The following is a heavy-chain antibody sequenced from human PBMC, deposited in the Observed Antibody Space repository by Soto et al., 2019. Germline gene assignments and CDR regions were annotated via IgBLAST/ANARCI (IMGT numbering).Heavy chain of an antibody. V-gene: IGHV3-33*01. CDR1: GFTFRSYG. D-gene: IGHD2-2*01. Sequence: GGSLRLSCAASGFTFRSYGIHWVRQAPGKGLEWVALIWFDGSKKYYVDSLKGRFAVSRDNSKNTLYLQMNSLRVEDTAVYYCARDRLVPYGYGMDVWGQGTTVTVSS. J-gene: IGHJ6*02. CDR2: IWFDGSKK. CDR3: ARDRLVPYGYGMDV.